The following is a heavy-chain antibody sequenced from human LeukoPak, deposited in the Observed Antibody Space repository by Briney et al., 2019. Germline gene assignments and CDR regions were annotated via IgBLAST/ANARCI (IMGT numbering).Heavy chain of an antibody. V-gene: IGHV3-21*01. CDR2: ISSSSSYI. D-gene: IGHD6-19*01. CDR1: GFTFSSYS. CDR3: ARDIAVAGFFDY. J-gene: IGHJ4*02. Sequence: GGSLRLSCAASGFTFSSYSMNWVRQAPGKGLEWVSSISSSSSYIYYADSVKGRFAISRDNAKNSLYLQMNSLRAEDTAVYYCARDIAVAGFFDYWGQGTLVTVSS.